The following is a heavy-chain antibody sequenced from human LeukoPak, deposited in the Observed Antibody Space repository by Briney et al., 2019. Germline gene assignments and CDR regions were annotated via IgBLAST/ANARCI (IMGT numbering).Heavy chain of an antibody. Sequence: QSGGSLRLSCAASGFSFSGYGMHWVRQAPGKGLEWVAVISYDGHNEHYADSVKGRFTISRDNSKNTVLLQMNSLRVEDTAVYYCAKGVGYGGMDVWGQGTTVIVSS. V-gene: IGHV3-30*18. CDR1: GFSFSGYG. CDR2: ISYDGHNE. CDR3: AKGVGYGGMDV. D-gene: IGHD5-12*01. J-gene: IGHJ6*02.